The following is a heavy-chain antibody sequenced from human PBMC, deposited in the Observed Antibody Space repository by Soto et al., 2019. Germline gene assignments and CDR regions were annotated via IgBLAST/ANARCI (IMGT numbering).Heavy chain of an antibody. Sequence: GESVKSCCQGCGCGFTRDGIGWVRRMPGKGLEWMGRINPTDSDTDYSPSFQGHVTISVDKSISTAYLQWSTLKASDTAIFYCARHATPRDGYNYPLFDSWGQGTLVTVSS. V-gene: IGHV5-10-1*01. J-gene: IGHJ4*02. CDR3: ARHATPRDGYNYPLFDS. CDR1: GCGFTRDG. CDR2: INPTDSDT. D-gene: IGHD5-12*01.